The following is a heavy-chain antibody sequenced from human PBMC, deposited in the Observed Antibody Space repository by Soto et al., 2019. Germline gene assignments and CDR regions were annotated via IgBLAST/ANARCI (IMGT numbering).Heavy chain of an antibody. D-gene: IGHD3-22*01. J-gene: IGHJ5*02. CDR2: IYYSGST. CDR3: ATLTMIAVGGMSGWFDP. V-gene: IGHV4-31*03. CDR1: GGSISSGGYY. Sequence: PSETLSLTCIVSGGSISSGGYYWSWIRQHPGKGLEWIGYIYYSGSTYYNPSLKSRVTISVDTSKNQFSLKLSSVTAADTAVYYCATLTMIAVGGMSGWFDPWGQGTQVTVSS.